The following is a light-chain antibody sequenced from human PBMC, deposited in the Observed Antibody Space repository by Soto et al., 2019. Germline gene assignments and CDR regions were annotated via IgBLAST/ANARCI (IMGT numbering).Light chain of an antibody. J-gene: IGLJ2*01. Sequence: QSALTQPASVSGSPGQSITISCTGTSTDIGGYTYVSWYQQHPGQGHKLMIYEVDNRPSWVSNRFAGSNSGSMASLTISGLQAEYEADSFCSSYSRTPTRVVFVGGTKLTVL. CDR3: SSYSRTPTRVV. CDR1: STDIGGYTY. CDR2: EVD. V-gene: IGLV2-14*01.